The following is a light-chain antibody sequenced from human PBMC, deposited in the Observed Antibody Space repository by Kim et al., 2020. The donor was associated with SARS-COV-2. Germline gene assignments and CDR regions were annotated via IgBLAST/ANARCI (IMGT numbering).Light chain of an antibody. CDR3: QHFDSLPYT. V-gene: IGKV1-33*01. Sequence: SASVGDRVIITCQASQDIRNFLNWFQHKPGKAPQLLIYDASTLGAGVPSRFSGSGSGTDFTFTISSLQPEDIATYYCQHFDSLPYTFGQGTKLEI. CDR2: DAS. CDR1: QDIRNF. J-gene: IGKJ2*01.